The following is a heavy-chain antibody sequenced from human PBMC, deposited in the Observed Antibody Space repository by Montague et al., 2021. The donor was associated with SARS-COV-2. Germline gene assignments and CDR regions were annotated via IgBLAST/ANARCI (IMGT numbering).Heavy chain of an antibody. CDR2: IYYSGTT. D-gene: IGHD3-10*01. V-gene: IGHV4-39*02. CDR1: SGSIISSGYY. J-gene: IGHJ4*02. Sequence: SETLSLTCSVSSGSIISSGYYWGRIRQPPGKELEWIGNIYYSGTTYYNPSLQSRGTIPVDTSKNHLSLRPSSVTAADTAVYFCARGMIRGVTTPFDYWGQGSQVTVSS. CDR3: ARGMIRGVTTPFDY.